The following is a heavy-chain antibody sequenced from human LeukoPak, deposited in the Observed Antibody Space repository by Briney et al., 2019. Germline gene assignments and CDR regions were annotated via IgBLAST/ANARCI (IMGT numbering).Heavy chain of an antibody. CDR2: IKQDGSEK. D-gene: IGHD3-22*01. V-gene: IGHV3-7*01. CDR3: ARGYSDSSGYSFQDY. Sequence: GSLRLSCVASRFTFSSCWMSWVRQAPGKGLEWVANIKQDGSEKYYVDSVKGRFTISRDNAKNSLYLQMNSLRAEDTAVYYCARGYSDSSGYSFQDYWGQGTLVTVSS. CDR1: RFTFSSCW. J-gene: IGHJ4*02.